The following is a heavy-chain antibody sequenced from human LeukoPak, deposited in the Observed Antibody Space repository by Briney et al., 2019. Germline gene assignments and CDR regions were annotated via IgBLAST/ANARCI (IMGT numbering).Heavy chain of an antibody. CDR2: MHYSGDS. CDR3: ASSLGEAYSGGWAGNWFDP. CDR1: GNSISSFF. Sequence: PSGTLSLTCTVSGNSISSFFWSWIPQPPGKGREWIGSMHYSGDSKYNPSLRSRVSLSIDTSNQQFSLRLSSVTAADTAVYYCASSLGEAYSGGWAGNWFDPWGQGTLVTVSS. J-gene: IGHJ5*02. D-gene: IGHD6-19*01. V-gene: IGHV4-59*01.